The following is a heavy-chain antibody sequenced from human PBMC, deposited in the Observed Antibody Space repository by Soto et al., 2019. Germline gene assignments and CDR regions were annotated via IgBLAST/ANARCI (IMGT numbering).Heavy chain of an antibody. D-gene: IGHD6-13*01. V-gene: IGHV1-2*04. CDR1: GYTFTGYY. CDR2: INPNSGGT. CDR3: ARDVAYSSRGYYFDY. Sequence: ASVKVSCKASGYTFTGYYMYWVRQAPGQGLEWMGWINPNSGGTNYAQKFQGWVTMTRDTSISTAYMELSRLRSDDTAVYYCARDVAYSSRGYYFDYWGQGTLVTVSS. J-gene: IGHJ4*02.